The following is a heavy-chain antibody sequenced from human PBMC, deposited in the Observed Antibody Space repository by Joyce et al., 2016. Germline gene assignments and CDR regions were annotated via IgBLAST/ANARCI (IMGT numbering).Heavy chain of an antibody. D-gene: IGHD3-3*01. Sequence: EVQLVETGGALVQPGGSLRLSCEGSGFIFRDFRLHWVRQVQGKSPVVMAYINKDGSSTLYAESVKGRFSVSRDNTKNMLFLEMKSLRAEDTAVYYCSRDDDDPFDYWGRGTLVTVAS. CDR1: GFIFRDFR. V-gene: IGHV3-74*01. CDR3: SRDDDDPFDY. CDR2: INKDGSST. J-gene: IGHJ4*02.